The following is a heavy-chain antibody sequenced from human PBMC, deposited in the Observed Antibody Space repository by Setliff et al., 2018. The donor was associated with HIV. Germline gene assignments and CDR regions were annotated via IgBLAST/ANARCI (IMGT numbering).Heavy chain of an antibody. CDR2: IYCSGST. V-gene: IGHV4-59*01. CDR3: ARFPLLHKNAFDI. D-gene: IGHD2-15*01. J-gene: IGHJ3*02. Sequence: LSLTCTVSGGSISSNYWSWMRQPPGKGLEWIGHIYCSGSTNYNPSLKSRVTISVDTSRNQFSLNLSSVTAADTAVYYCARFPLLHKNAFDIWGQGTMVTVSS. CDR1: GGSISSNY.